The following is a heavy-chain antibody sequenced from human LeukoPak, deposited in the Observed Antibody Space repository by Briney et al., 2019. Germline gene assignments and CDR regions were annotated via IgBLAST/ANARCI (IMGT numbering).Heavy chain of an antibody. J-gene: IGHJ5*02. CDR3: AREEYSYGYQVNWFDP. D-gene: IGHD5-18*01. CDR1: GGSISSSSYY. V-gene: IGHV4-39*02. CDR2: IYYSGST. Sequence: SETLSLTCTVSGGSISSSSYYWGWIRQPPGKGLERIGSIYYSGSTYYNPSLKSRVTISVDTSKNQFSLKLSSVTAADTAVYYCAREEYSYGYQVNWFDPWGQGTLITVSS.